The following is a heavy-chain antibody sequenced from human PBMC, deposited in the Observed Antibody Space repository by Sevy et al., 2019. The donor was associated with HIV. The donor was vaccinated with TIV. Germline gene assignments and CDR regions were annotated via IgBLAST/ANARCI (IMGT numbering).Heavy chain of an antibody. CDR1: GYTLTELS. J-gene: IGHJ4*02. V-gene: IGHV1-24*01. Sequence: ASVKVSCKVSGYTLTELSMHWVRRVPRKGLEWIGSFDPEDDETIYAQKFQGRVTMTEDTSTDTAYMELSSLRSEDTAVYYCATTKDYYENSGDPFDYWGQGTLVTVSS. CDR2: FDPEDDET. D-gene: IGHD3-22*01. CDR3: ATTKDYYENSGDPFDY.